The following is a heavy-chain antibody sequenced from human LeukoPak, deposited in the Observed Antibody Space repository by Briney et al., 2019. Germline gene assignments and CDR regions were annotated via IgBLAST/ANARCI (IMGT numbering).Heavy chain of an antibody. CDR1: GFTFSNFD. CDR3: SRGGAPAGYAYDI. CDR2: IGTAGDT. Sequence: GGSLRLSCATSGFTFSNFDLHWVRQATGEGLERVSAIGTAGDTYYPDSVKGRFTISRDNAKNSFYLQMDDLRPGDTAVYYCSRGGAPAGYAYDIWGHGTVVTVSS. V-gene: IGHV3-13*01. D-gene: IGHD6-13*01. J-gene: IGHJ3*02.